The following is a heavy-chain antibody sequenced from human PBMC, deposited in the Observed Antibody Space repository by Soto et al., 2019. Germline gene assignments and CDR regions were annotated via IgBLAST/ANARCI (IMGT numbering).Heavy chain of an antibody. V-gene: IGHV1-3*01. CDR2: INAGNGNT. CDR1: GYTFTSYA. D-gene: IGHD1-20*01. J-gene: IGHJ5*02. Sequence: GASVKVSCKASGYTFTSYAMHWVRQAPGQRLEWMGWINAGNGNTKYSQKFQGRFTISRDNTKNSLFLHMNSLTTEDTGVYYCARDIGISGNWFDPWGQGTLVTVCS. CDR3: ARDIGISGNWFDP.